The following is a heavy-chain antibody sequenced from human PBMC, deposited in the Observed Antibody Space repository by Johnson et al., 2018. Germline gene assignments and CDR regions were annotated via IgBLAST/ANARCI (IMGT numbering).Heavy chain of an antibody. CDR1: GFTFDDYG. CDR2: INWNGGST. Sequence: VQLVESGGGVVRPGGSLRLSCAPSGFTFDDYGMSWVRQAPGKGLEWVSGINWNGGSTAYADSVKGRFTISRDNSKNTLYLQMNSLRAEDTAVYYCARASVVTSEYFQHWGQGTLVTVSS. J-gene: IGHJ1*01. V-gene: IGHV3-20*04. D-gene: IGHD2-21*02. CDR3: ARASVVTSEYFQH.